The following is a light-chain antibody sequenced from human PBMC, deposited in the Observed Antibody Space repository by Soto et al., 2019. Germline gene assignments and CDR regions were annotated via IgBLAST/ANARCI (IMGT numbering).Light chain of an antibody. CDR2: DVS. CDR1: SSDVGTYNY. CDR3: SSYTGSSTSVI. V-gene: IGLV2-14*03. Sequence: QSALTQPVSVSGSPGQSITISCTGTSSDVGTYNYVSWYQQHPGKAPKVMIYDVSNRPSGVSNRFSGSKSGNTASLTISGLQAEDEADYYCSSYTGSSTSVIFGGGTKLTVL. J-gene: IGLJ2*01.